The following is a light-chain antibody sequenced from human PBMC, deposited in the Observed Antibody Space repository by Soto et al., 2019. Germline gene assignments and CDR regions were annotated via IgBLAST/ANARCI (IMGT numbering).Light chain of an antibody. V-gene: IGKV3-20*01. CDR3: QQYGTSPGT. CDR1: QSVTSSY. CDR2: AAS. Sequence: EIVLTQSPGTLSLSPGERATLSCRASQSVTSSYLAWYRQTPGQPPRLLIYAASRRATAIPDRFIGSGSGTDCTLTISRLEPEDFAVYYCQQYGTSPGTFVQGTKVEIK. J-gene: IGKJ1*01.